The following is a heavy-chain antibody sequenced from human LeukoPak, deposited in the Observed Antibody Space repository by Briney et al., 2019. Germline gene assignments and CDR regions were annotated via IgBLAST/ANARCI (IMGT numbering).Heavy chain of an antibody. Sequence: ENLSLTCTVSLDSTTSNFWSWGRQPPGKGLEWIGEIHRSGSPNYNPSLQSRVTISIDRSRNQIVLELSSVTAADTAVYYCAREILGGFNPGAYWGQGTLVTVSS. CDR1: LDSTTSNF. V-gene: IGHV4-4*02. CDR2: IHRSGSP. J-gene: IGHJ4*02. CDR3: AREILGGFNPGAY. D-gene: IGHD1-14*01.